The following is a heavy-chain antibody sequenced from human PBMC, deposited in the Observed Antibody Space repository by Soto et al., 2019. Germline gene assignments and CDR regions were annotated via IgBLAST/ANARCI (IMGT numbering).Heavy chain of an antibody. CDR1: GASITPYY. D-gene: IGHD3-22*01. V-gene: IGHV4-34*01. J-gene: IGHJ4*02. Sequence: QVQVQQWGGGLLKPSETLSLTCAVSGASITPYYWGWIRQPPGKGLERIGEVYHSGIRNYKPSLKSRITLSIDPSTNQVSLGMHSATAEDTAVYYCASRRYYDPCAFYEGDYWGQGSLVTVSS. CDR2: VYHSGIR. CDR3: ASRRYYDPCAFYEGDY.